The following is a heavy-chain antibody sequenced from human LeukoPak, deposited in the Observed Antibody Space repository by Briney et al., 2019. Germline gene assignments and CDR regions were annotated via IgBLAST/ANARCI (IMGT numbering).Heavy chain of an antibody. J-gene: IGHJ4*01. CDR1: DGSISNYY. CDR2: ISYSGST. Sequence: SETLSLTCSVSDGSISNYYWSWIRQPPGKGLEWIGYISYSGSTNYNPSLKSRVTISVDTSKNQFSLKLTSVTAADTAIFYCARSMVTTDRNFDHWGQGTLVTVSS. V-gene: IGHV4-59*01. CDR3: ARSMVTTDRNFDH. D-gene: IGHD2-21*02.